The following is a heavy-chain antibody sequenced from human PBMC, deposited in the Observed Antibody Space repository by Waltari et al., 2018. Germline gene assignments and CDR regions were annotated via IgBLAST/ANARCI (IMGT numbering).Heavy chain of an antibody. Sequence: EVQLVESGGGLVQPGGSLRLSCTASGFRFSYYSMNWVRQTPGKGLEWISYISSSVSTIYYADSVKGRFTVSRDNAKNSLYLEMNSLRAEDTAVYYCARDLLSFGQIARIVMDVWGQGTTVTVSS. CDR1: GFRFSYYS. CDR2: ISSSVSTI. J-gene: IGHJ6*02. D-gene: IGHD1-26*01. CDR3: ARDLLSFGQIARIVMDV. V-gene: IGHV3-48*01.